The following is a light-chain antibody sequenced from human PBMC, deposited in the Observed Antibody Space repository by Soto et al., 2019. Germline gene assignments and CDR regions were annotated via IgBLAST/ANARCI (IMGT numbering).Light chain of an antibody. J-gene: IGKJ4*01. CDR1: QSVSSN. V-gene: IGKV3-15*01. CDR2: GAS. Sequence: EIVMTQSPATRSVSPGERATLSGRVSQSVSSNLAWYQQKPGQAPRLLIYGASTRATGIPARFSGSGSGTEFTLTISSLQSEDLAVYYCQQYNSWPPLTFGGGTKVEIK. CDR3: QQYNSWPPLT.